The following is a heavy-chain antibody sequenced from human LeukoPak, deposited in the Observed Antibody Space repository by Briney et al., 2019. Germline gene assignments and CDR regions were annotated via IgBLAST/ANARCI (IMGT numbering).Heavy chain of an antibody. CDR1: GGYIRNYY. V-gene: IGHV4-59*01. J-gene: IGHJ2*01. Sequence: SETLSLTCTVSGGYIRNYYWSWIRQPPGKGLEWIGYIYYSGSTNYNPSLKSRVTISVDTSKKQLSLKLSSVTAADTAVYYCARVYYSSSYDYWYFDLWGRGTLVTVSS. CDR2: IYYSGST. D-gene: IGHD6-13*01. CDR3: ARVYYSSSYDYWYFDL.